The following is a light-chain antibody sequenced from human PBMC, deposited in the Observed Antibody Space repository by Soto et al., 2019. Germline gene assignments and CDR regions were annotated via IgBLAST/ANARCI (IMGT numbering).Light chain of an antibody. Sequence: SYELTQPTSVSVAPGKTARITCGGNDIGSKSVHWYQQKPGQAPVLVIYYDSDRPSGIPERLSGSKSGNTATLTISRVEVGDEADYYCQVWDSSSVHWVFGGGTKLTVL. CDR1: DIGSKS. J-gene: IGLJ3*02. V-gene: IGLV3-21*04. CDR2: YDS. CDR3: QVWDSSSVHWV.